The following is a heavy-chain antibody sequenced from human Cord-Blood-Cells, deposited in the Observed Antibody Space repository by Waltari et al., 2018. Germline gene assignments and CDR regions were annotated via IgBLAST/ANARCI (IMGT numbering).Heavy chain of an antibody. CDR1: GFTFSSYE. V-gene: IGHV3-48*03. CDR2: ISSSGSTI. Sequence: EVQLVESGGGLVQPGGSLRLSCAASGFTFSSYEMNWVRQALGKGLEWVSYISSSGSTIYYADSVKGRFTISRDNAKNSLYLQMNSLRAEDTAVYYCARDIVATHSSWGQGTLVTISS. J-gene: IGHJ5*02. D-gene: IGHD5-12*01. CDR3: ARDIVATHSS.